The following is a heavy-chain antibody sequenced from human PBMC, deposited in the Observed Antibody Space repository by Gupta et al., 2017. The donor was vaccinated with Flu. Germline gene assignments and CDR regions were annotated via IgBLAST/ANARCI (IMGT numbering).Heavy chain of an antibody. V-gene: IGHV4-39*01. CDR3: ARETSGSSFFS. CDR2: IYYTGTT. J-gene: IGHJ4*02. Sequence: GWLRQPPGKGLEWIGSIYYTGTTYYSPSLKSRLTISVDTSKNQFSLNLRSVTASDTAVYYCARETSGSSFFSWGPGSLVTVSS. D-gene: IGHD2-2*01.